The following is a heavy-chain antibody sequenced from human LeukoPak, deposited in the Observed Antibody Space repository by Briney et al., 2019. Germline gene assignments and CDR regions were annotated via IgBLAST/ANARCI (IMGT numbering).Heavy chain of an antibody. V-gene: IGHV3-48*03. J-gene: IGHJ4*02. Sequence: GGSLSLSCAASGFTFSSYEMNWVRQAPGKGLEWVSYISSSGSNIYYADSVEGRIIISREYAKNSLYLQMNSLRAEDTAVYYCARDYLSGGGFDYWGQGTLVTVSS. D-gene: IGHD3-10*01. CDR2: ISSSGSNI. CDR1: GFTFSSYE. CDR3: ARDYLSGGGFDY.